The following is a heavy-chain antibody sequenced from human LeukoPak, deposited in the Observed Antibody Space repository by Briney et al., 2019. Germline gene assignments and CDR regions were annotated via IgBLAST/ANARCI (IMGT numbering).Heavy chain of an antibody. J-gene: IGHJ4*02. CDR3: ARGRSGDIVVVVAATLSFDY. Sequence: SETLSLTCAVYGGSFSGYYWSWIRQPPGKGLEWIGEINHSGSTNYNPSLKSRVTISVDTSKNQFSLKLSSVTAADTAVYYCARGRSGDIVVVVAATLSFDYWGQGTLVTVSS. CDR2: INHSGST. D-gene: IGHD2-15*01. CDR1: GGSFSGYY. V-gene: IGHV4-34*01.